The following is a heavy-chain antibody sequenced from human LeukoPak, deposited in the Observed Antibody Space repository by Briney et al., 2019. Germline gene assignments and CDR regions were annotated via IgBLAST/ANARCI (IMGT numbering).Heavy chain of an antibody. CDR2: IYHSGST. CDR3: AREGYSGFLGYDY. D-gene: IGHD5-12*01. J-gene: IGHJ4*02. Sequence: SETLSLTCTVSGYSISSGYYWGWIRQPPGKGLEWIGSIYHSGSTYYNPSLKSRVTISVDTSKNQFSLKLSSVTAADTAVYYCAREGYSGFLGYDYWGQGTLVTVSS. CDR1: GYSISSGYY. V-gene: IGHV4-38-2*02.